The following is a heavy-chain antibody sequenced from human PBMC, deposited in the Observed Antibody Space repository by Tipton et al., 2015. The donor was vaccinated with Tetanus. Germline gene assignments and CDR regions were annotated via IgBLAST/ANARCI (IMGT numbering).Heavy chain of an antibody. CDR3: ASLPKHWLAPRGAP. CDR2: INHRGST. Sequence: TLSLTCNVSGGSFSDKKYYWGWIRQPPGKGLEWIGEINHRGSTMYNPSLKSRVAISGDTSKNQFSLNLTSLTAADTAVYYCASLPKHWLAPRGAPWGQGTLVTVSS. J-gene: IGHJ5*02. D-gene: IGHD6-19*01. CDR1: GGSFSDKKYY. V-gene: IGHV4-34*01.